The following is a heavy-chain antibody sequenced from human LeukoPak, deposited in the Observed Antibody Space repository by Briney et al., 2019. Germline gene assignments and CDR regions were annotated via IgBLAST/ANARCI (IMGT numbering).Heavy chain of an antibody. J-gene: IGHJ4*02. CDR2: ISYDGSNK. CDR1: GFTFSSYW. CDR3: AKVPGIAAAGNYFDY. V-gene: IGHV3-30*18. Sequence: GGSLRLSCAASGFTFSSYWMSWVRQAPGKGLEWVAVISYDGSNKYYADSVKGRFTISRDNSKNTLYLQMNSLRAEDTAVYYCAKVPGIAAAGNYFDYWGQGTLVTVSS. D-gene: IGHD6-13*01.